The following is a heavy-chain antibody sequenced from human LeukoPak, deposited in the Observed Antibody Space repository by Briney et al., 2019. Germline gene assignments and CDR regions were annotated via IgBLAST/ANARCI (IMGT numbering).Heavy chain of an antibody. J-gene: IGHJ4*02. CDR2: IYSGGST. CDR1: GFTVSSNY. CDR3: AREPAAAGVDY. Sequence: GGSLRLSCAASGFTVSSNYMSWVRQAPGKGLEWVSVIYSGGSTYYADSVKGRFTISRDNSKNTLYLQMNSLRAEDTAVYYCAREPAAAGVDYWGQGTLVTVSS. D-gene: IGHD6-13*01. V-gene: IGHV3-53*01.